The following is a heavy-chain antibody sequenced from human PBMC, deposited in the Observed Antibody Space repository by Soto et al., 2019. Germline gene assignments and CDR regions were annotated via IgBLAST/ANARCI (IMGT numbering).Heavy chain of an antibody. CDR3: ARDRCLEGSSMDYFDY. J-gene: IGHJ4*02. D-gene: IGHD6-6*01. CDR1: GDSVSSNSAA. V-gene: IGHV6-1*01. Sequence: KQSQTLSLTCAISGDSVSSNSAAWNWIRQSPSRGLEWLGRTYYRSKWYNDYAVSVKSRITINPDTSKNQFSLQLNSVTPEDTAVYYCARDRCLEGSSMDYFDYWGQGTLVTVSS. CDR2: TYYRSKWYN.